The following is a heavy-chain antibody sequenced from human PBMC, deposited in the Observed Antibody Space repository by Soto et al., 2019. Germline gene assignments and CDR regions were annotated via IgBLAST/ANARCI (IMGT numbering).Heavy chain of an antibody. CDR2: IDWDDDK. Sequence: SGPTLVNPTQTLTLTCTFSGFSLSTSGVCVSWIRQPPGKALEWLALIDWDDDKYYTTSLRTRLAISKDTSKNHVVLTMANMDPVDTATYYCARIGHRYCSSSNYGVPWGQGTLVTVSS. CDR3: ARIGHRYCSSSNYGVP. D-gene: IGHD2-2*01. J-gene: IGHJ5*02. CDR1: GFSLSTSGVC. V-gene: IGHV2-70*01.